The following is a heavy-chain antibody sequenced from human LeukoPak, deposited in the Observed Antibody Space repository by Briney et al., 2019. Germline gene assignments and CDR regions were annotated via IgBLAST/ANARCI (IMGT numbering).Heavy chain of an antibody. V-gene: IGHV4-39*01. CDR3: ARKANAILYGDCGDY. D-gene: IGHD4-17*01. J-gene: IGHJ4*02. CDR1: GGSISSSSYY. Sequence: SETLSLTCTVSGGSISSSSYYWGWIRQPPGKGLEWIGSIYYSGSTYYNPPLKSRVTISVDTSKNQFSLNLSSVTAADTAVYYCARKANAILYGDCGDYWGQGTLVTVSS. CDR2: IYYSGST.